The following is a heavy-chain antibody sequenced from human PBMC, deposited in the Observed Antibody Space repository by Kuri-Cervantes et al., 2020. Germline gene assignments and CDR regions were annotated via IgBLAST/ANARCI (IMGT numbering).Heavy chain of an antibody. CDR3: ARASPYFDY. CDR2: ISYDASIK. Sequence: GESLKISCAASGFTFSTYAMHWVRQAPGKGLEWVAVISYDASIKYYADSVKGRFTISRDNSKNTLYLQMNSLRAEDTAVYYCARASPYFDYWGQGTLVTVSS. J-gene: IGHJ4*02. CDR1: GFTFSTYA. V-gene: IGHV3-30-3*01.